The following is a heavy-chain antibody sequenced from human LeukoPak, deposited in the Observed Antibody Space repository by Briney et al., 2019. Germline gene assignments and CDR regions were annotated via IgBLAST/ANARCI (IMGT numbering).Heavy chain of an antibody. V-gene: IGHV4-4*07. CDR1: GGSISSYY. D-gene: IGHD2-21*02. CDR3: ARALPSWTVLPPGGDSYFDY. Sequence: SETLSLTCTVSGGSISSYYWSWIRQPAGKGLEWIGRIYTSGSTNYNPSLKSRVTTSVDTSKNQFSLKLSSVTAADTAVYYCARALPSWTVLPPGGDSYFDYWGQGTLVTVSS. CDR2: IYTSGST. J-gene: IGHJ4*02.